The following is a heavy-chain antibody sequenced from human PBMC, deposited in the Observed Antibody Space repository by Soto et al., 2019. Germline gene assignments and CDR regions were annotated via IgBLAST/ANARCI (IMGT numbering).Heavy chain of an antibody. V-gene: IGHV3-23*01. Sequence: EVQLLESGGGLVQPGGSLRLSCAASGLTFYNYDMNWVRQAPGKGLEWVSGISGSGGSTSYADSVNGRFTISKHNSKNTVYLQMSSLRAGDTAVYYCAKGMYDYGDYFDSWGRGTLVTVSS. CDR3: AKGMYDYGDYFDS. CDR2: ISGSGGST. D-gene: IGHD4-17*01. CDR1: GLTFYNYD. J-gene: IGHJ4*02.